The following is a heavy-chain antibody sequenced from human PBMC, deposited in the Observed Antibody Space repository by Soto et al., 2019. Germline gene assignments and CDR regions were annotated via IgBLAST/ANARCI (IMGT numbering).Heavy chain of an antibody. CDR1: GVSISSYD. D-gene: IGHD2-15*01. CDR2: IYTSGST. CDR3: ARGGCSGGSCHFDY. Sequence: PSDTLSLTYTVSGVSISSYDWSWIRHPAGKGLEWIGRIYTSGSTNYNPSLKSRVTMSVDTSKNQFSLKLSSVTAADTAVYYCARGGCSGGSCHFDYWGQGTLVTVSS. J-gene: IGHJ4*02. V-gene: IGHV4-4*07.